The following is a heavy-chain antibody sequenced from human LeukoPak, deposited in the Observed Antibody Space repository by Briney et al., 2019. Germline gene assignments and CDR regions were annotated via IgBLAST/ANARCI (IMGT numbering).Heavy chain of an antibody. CDR2: ISGSGGST. V-gene: IGHV3-23*01. J-gene: IGHJ4*02. CDR3: AKLWDSGTYFYFDY. D-gene: IGHD1-26*01. Sequence: GGSLRLSCPASGFTFSSYAMSWVRQAPGKGLEWVSTISGSGGSTYYADSVKGRFTISRDNSKNTLYLQMNSLRAEDTAAYYCAKLWDSGTYFYFDYWGQGTLVTVSS. CDR1: GFTFSSYA.